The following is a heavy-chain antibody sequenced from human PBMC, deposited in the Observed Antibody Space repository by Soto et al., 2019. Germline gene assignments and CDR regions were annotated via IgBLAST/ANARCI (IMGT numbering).Heavy chain of an antibody. CDR2: ISSSSSYI. V-gene: IGHV3-21*01. J-gene: IGHJ5*02. CDR3: AGGSWFDP. CDR1: GFTFSSYS. Sequence: EVQLVESGGGLVKPGGSLRPSCAASGFTFSSYSRNWVRQAPGKGLEWVSSISSSSSYIYYADSVKGRFTISRDNAKNSLYLQMNSLRAEDTAVYYCAGGSWFDPWGQGTLVTVSS.